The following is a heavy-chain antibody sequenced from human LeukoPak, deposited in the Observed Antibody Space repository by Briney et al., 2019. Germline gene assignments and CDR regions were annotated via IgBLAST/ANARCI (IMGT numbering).Heavy chain of an antibody. D-gene: IGHD3-3*01. Sequence: GGSLRLSCAASGFTFGSYAMHWVRQAPGKGLEWVAVISYDGSNKYYADSVKGRFTISRDNSKNTLYLQMNSLRAEDTAVYYCARDPQPYYDFWSGYYHYGMDVWGQGTTVTVSS. CDR2: ISYDGSNK. CDR1: GFTFGSYA. J-gene: IGHJ6*02. CDR3: ARDPQPYYDFWSGYYHYGMDV. V-gene: IGHV3-30-3*01.